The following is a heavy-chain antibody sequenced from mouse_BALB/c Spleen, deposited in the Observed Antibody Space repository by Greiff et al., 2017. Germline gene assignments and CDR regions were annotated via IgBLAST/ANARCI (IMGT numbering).Heavy chain of an antibody. CDR1: GFTFSDYY. CDR2: ISDGGSYT. D-gene: IGHD1-1*01. J-gene: IGHJ3*01. Sequence: EVMLVESGGGLVKPGGSLKLSCAASGFTFSDYYMYWVRQTPEKRLEWVATISDGGSYTYYPDSVKGRFTISRDNAKNNLYLQMSSLKSEDTAMYYCARATDYYGSSYTWFAYWGQGTLVTVSA. CDR3: ARATDYYGSSYTWFAY. V-gene: IGHV5-4*02.